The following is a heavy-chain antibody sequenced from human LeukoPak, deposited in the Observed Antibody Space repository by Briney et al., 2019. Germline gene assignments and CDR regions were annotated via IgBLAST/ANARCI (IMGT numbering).Heavy chain of an antibody. CDR2: IYYSGST. CDR1: GGSFSGYY. J-gene: IGHJ5*02. D-gene: IGHD1-26*01. Sequence: SETLSLTCAVYGGSFSGYYWGWIRQPPGKGLEWIGSIYYSGSTYYNPSLKSRVTMSLDASKNQFSLELNSVTPADTAVYYCARGGNYWPQWWFDPWGRGTLVSVSS. V-gene: IGHV4-34*01. CDR3: ARGGNYWPQWWFDP.